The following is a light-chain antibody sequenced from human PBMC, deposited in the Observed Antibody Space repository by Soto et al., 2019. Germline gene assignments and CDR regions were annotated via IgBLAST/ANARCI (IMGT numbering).Light chain of an antibody. CDR3: QQFNSYPLLT. CDR2: DAS. CDR1: QGISSA. V-gene: IGKV1-13*02. Sequence: AIQLTQSPSSLSASVGDRVTITCRASQGISSALAWYQQKPGKAPKLLIYDASSLESGVPSRFSVSGSGTDFTLTISSLQPEDFAAYYWQQFNSYPLLTFGGGTKVEIK. J-gene: IGKJ4*01.